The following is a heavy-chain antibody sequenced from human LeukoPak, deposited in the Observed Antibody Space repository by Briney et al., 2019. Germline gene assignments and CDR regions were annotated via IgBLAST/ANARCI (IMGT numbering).Heavy chain of an antibody. V-gene: IGHV3-30*04. Sequence: PGGSLRLSCAASGFTFSSYAMHWVRQAPGKGLEGVAVISYDGSNKYYADSVKGRFTISRDNSKNTLYLQMNSLRAEDTAVYYCASSDITMIVVGKIDYWGQGTLVTVSS. CDR3: ASSDITMIVVGKIDY. J-gene: IGHJ4*02. CDR1: GFTFSSYA. CDR2: ISYDGSNK. D-gene: IGHD3-22*01.